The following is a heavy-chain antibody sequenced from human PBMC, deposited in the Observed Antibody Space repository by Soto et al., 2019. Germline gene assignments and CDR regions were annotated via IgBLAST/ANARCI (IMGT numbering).Heavy chain of an antibody. CDR3: ARDGPLITFGGVIAPYYYYYGMDV. CDR2: INPNSGGT. V-gene: IGHV1-2*02. CDR1: GYTVTGYY. J-gene: IGHJ6*02. D-gene: IGHD3-16*02. Sequence: ASVKVSCKASGYTVTGYYMHWVRQAPGQGLEWMGWINPNSGGTNYAQKFQGRVTMTRDTSISTAYMELSRLRSDDTAVYYCARDGPLITFGGVIAPYYYYYGMDVWGQGTTVTVSS.